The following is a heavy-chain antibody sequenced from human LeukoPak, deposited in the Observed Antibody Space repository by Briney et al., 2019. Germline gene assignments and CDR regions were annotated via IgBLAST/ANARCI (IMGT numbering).Heavy chain of an antibody. CDR3: ARLFTIFGVGYYGMDV. CDR1: GGSISPYY. V-gene: IGHV4-59*12. Sequence: SETLSLTCTVSGGSISPYYWSWIRQPPAKELDLIWYIYYSGSTNYTPSLKSRVRISVDTSKTQFCLKLSSVTAADTAVYYCARLFTIFGVGYYGMDVWGEGTTVTVSS. J-gene: IGHJ6*04. CDR2: IYYSGST. D-gene: IGHD3-3*01.